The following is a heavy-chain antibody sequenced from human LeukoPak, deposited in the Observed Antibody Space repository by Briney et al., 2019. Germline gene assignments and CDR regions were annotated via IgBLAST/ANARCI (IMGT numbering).Heavy chain of an antibody. J-gene: IGHJ4*02. D-gene: IGHD3-22*01. CDR2: ISPNSGGT. V-gene: IGHV1-2*02. CDR1: GYTFTGCY. CDR3: ARSGSPGHSRYYGYFDY. Sequence: GASVKVSCKASGYTFTGCYMHWVRQAPGQGLEWMGWISPNSGGTNYAQKFQGRVTMTRDTSISTAYMELSRLRSDDTAVYYCARSGSPGHSRYYGYFDYWGQETLVTVSS.